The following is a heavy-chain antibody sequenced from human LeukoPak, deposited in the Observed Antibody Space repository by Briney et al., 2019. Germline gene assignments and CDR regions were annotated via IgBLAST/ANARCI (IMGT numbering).Heavy chain of an antibody. CDR2: ISGSGGST. Sequence: GGSLRLSCAASGFTFNSYAMSWVRQAPGKGLEWVSGISGSGGSTNYADSVKGRFTISRDNSKNTLYLQMNSLRAEDTAVYYCAKGTWSNGWDVFDDWGQGILVTVSS. CDR3: AKGTWSNGWDVFDD. J-gene: IGHJ4*02. CDR1: GFTFNSYA. D-gene: IGHD6-19*01. V-gene: IGHV3-23*01.